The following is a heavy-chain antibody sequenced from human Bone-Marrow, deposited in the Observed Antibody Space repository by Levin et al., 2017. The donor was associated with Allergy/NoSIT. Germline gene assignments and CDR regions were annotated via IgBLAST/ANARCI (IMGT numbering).Heavy chain of an antibody. CDR1: GFDFSSYG. D-gene: IGHD1-14*01. CDR3: AKDQYGLGIHLSYYYGMDV. CDR2: ISYDGRDK. V-gene: IGHV3-30*18. Sequence: GGSLRLSCAASGFDFSSYGMHWVRQAPGRGLQCVAVISYDGRDKDYADSVRGRFTISRDNSRNTVDLLIHSLRAEDTALYYCAKDQYGLGIHLSYYYGMDVWGQGTTVTVSS. J-gene: IGHJ6*02.